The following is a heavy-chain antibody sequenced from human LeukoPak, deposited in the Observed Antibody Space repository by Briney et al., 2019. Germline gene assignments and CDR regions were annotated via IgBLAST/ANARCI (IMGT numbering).Heavy chain of an antibody. V-gene: IGHV3-15*01. CDR1: GFTFSNAW. CDR3: TKEQWLAPSSLY. D-gene: IGHD6-19*01. J-gene: IGHJ4*02. Sequence: GGSLRLSCAASGFTFSNAWVSWVRQAPGKGLEWVGRIKSKTDGGTTDYAAPVKGRFTISRDDSKNTLYLQMNSLKTEDTAVYYCTKEQWLAPSSLYWGRGTLVTVSS. CDR2: IKSKTDGGTT.